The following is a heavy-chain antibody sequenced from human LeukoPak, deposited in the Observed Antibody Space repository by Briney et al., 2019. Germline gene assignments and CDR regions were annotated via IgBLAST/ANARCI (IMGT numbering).Heavy chain of an antibody. D-gene: IGHD5-12*01. CDR1: GFTFSSYG. J-gene: IGHJ6*02. V-gene: IGHV3-30*18. Sequence: GGSLRLSCAASGFTFSSYGMYWVRQAPGKGLEWVAVISYDGSNKYYADSVKGRFTISRDNSKNTLYLQMNSLRAEDTAVYYCAKGLQWLPSYYYYGMDVWGQGTTVTVSS. CDR3: AKGLQWLPSYYYYGMDV. CDR2: ISYDGSNK.